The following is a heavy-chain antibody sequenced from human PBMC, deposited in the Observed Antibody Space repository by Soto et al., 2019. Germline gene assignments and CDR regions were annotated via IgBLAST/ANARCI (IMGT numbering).Heavy chain of an antibody. Sequence: GASVKVSCKAIGYNFTSHYIHWVRQAPGQGLEWMGTIYPCSVNIAYAQKFKGRVTMTKDTSTSTAYMELRSLRSDDTAVYYCARTQFTVTLINWFDPWGQGTLVTVSS. V-gene: IGHV1-46*01. CDR3: ARTQFTVTLINWFDP. J-gene: IGHJ5*02. CDR1: GYNFTSHY. D-gene: IGHD4-17*01. CDR2: IYPCSVNI.